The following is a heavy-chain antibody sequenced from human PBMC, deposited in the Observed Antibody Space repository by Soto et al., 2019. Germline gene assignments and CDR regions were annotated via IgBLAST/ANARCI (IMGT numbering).Heavy chain of an antibody. V-gene: IGHV2-5*02. Sequence: QITLNESGPTQVKPRQTLTLTCTFSGFSLTTSGVGVGWIRQSPGKAPEGLALIFWDGDKRYSPSLKSRLTISKDTSKNQVVLTMADLDPADTATYYCAHRVLRTVFGLVTTTAIYFDFWGQGTPVAVSS. CDR1: GFSLTTSGVG. CDR2: IFWDGDK. J-gene: IGHJ4*02. CDR3: AHRVLRTVFGLVTTTAIYFDF. D-gene: IGHD3-3*01.